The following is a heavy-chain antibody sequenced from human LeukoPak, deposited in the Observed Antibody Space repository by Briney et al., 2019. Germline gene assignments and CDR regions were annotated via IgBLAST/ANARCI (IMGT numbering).Heavy chain of an antibody. CDR2: IKQDETEK. V-gene: IGHV3-7*01. Sequence: GGSLRLSRTASGFTFSNFWMGWVRQAPGKGLEWVANIKQDETEKFYLGSVKGRFTISRDNAKNSLYLQMSSLRAEDTAVYYCATDRGWRTSGYYLYYFEYWGQGTLVTYSS. J-gene: IGHJ4*02. CDR1: GFTFSNFW. CDR3: ATDRGWRTSGYYLYYFEY. D-gene: IGHD3-3*01.